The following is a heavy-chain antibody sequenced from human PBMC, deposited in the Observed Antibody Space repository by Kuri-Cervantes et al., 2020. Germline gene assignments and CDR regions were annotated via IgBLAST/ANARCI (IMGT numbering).Heavy chain of an antibody. CDR2: IWYDGSNK. D-gene: IGHD3-22*01. CDR3: AKGARITMIVVVITDYFDY. V-gene: IGHV3-30*02. J-gene: IGHJ4*02. CDR1: GFTFSSYG. Sequence: GGSLRLSCAASGFTFSSYGMHWVRQAPGKGLEWVAVIWYDGSNKYYADSVKGRFTISRDNSKNTLYLQMNSLRAEDTAVYCCAKGARITMIVVVITDYFDYWGQGTLVTVSS.